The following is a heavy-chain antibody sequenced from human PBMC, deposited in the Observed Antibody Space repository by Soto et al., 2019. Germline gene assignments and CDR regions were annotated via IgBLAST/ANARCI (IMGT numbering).Heavy chain of an antibody. CDR3: AKGVPGIAVAGTGYFQH. J-gene: IGHJ1*01. CDR1: GFTFSSYA. V-gene: IGHV3-23*01. D-gene: IGHD6-19*01. Sequence: GGSLRLSCAASGFTFSSYAMSGVRQDPGKGLEWVSGISGSGDSTYYADSVKGRFTISRDNSKNTLYLQMNSLRAEDTAVYYWAKGVPGIAVAGTGYFQHWGQGT. CDR2: ISGSGDST.